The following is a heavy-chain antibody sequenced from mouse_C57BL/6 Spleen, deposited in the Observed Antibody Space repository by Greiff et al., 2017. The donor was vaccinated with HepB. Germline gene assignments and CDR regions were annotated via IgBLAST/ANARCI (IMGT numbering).Heavy chain of an antibody. CDR3: ASQIYYDYDYAMDY. D-gene: IGHD2-4*01. CDR1: GYTFTSYW. V-gene: IGHV1-64*01. CDR2: IHPNSGST. Sequence: QVQLQQPGAELVKPGASVKLSCKASGYTFTSYWMHWVKQRPGQGLEWIGMIHPNSGSTNYNEKFKSKATLTVDKSSSTAYMQLSSLTSEDSAVYYGASQIYYDYDYAMDYWGQGTSVTVSS. J-gene: IGHJ4*01.